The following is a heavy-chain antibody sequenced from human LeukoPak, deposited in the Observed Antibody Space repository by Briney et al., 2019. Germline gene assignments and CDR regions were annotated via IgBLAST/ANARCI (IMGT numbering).Heavy chain of an antibody. CDR2: IYHSGST. D-gene: IGHD4-17*01. J-gene: IGHJ1*01. CDR3: ARGPRGTVTTLEYFQH. CDR1: GGSISSGGYY. Sequence: PSETLSLTCTVSGGSISSGGYYWSWIRQPPGKGLEWFGYIYHSGSTYYNPSLKSRVTISVDRSKNQFSLKLSSVTAADTAVYYCARGPRGTVTTLEYFQHWGQGTLVTVSS. V-gene: IGHV4-30-2*01.